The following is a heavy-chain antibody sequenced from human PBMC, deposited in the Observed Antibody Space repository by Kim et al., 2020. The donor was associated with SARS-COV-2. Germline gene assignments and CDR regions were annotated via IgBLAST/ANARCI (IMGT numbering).Heavy chain of an antibody. CDR1: GFTFSRRA. Sequence: GGSLRLSCAAPGFTFSRRAMSWVRQVPGKGLEWIASVNNNNNPYDADSVKGRFTVSRDITKDTPYLQMNSLRADDTALYYCAKDHPSGGWPTFDSWGQGGLVAVAT. D-gene: IGHD2-15*01. CDR2: VNNNNNP. J-gene: IGHJ4*02. CDR3: AKDHPSGGWPTFDS. V-gene: IGHV3-23*05.